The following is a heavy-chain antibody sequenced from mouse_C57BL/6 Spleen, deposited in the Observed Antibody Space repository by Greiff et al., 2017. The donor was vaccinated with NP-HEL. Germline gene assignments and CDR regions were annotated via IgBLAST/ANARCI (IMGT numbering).Heavy chain of an antibody. J-gene: IGHJ4*01. CDR1: GYTFTDYN. V-gene: IGHV1-18*01. CDR2: INPNNGGT. Sequence: EVQLQQSGPELVKPGASVKIPCKASGYTFTDYNMDWVKQSHGKSLEWIGDINPNNGGTNYNQKFKGKATLTVDKSSSTAYMELRSLTSEDTAVYYCARNGVAMDYWGQGTSVTVSS. CDR3: ARNGVAMDY.